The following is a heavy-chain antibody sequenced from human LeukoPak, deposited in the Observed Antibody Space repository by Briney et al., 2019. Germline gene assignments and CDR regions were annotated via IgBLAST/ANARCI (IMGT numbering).Heavy chain of an antibody. Sequence: SETLSLTCAVYGGSFSGYYWSWIRQPPGKGLEWIGSIYYSGSTYYNPSLKSRVTISVDTSKNQFSLKLSSVTAADMAVYYCASTPQYYYGSGSYSGWFDPWGQGTLVTVSS. CDR3: ASTPQYYYGSGSYSGWFDP. J-gene: IGHJ5*02. D-gene: IGHD3-10*01. CDR2: IYYSGST. CDR1: GGSFSGYY. V-gene: IGHV4-34*01.